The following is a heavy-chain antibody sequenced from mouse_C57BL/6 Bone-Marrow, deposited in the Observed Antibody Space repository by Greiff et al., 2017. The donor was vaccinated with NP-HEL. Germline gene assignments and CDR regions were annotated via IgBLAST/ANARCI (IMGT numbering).Heavy chain of an antibody. CDR2: ISDGGSYT. V-gene: IGHV5-4*01. J-gene: IGHJ4*01. CDR3: ARDQDYDPYYYAMDY. D-gene: IGHD2-4*01. CDR1: GFTFSSYA. Sequence: EVMLVESGGGLVKPGGSLKLSCAASGFTFSSYAMSWVRQTPEKRLEWVATISDGGSYTYYPDNVKGRFTISRDNAKNNLYLQMSHLKSEDTAMYYCARDQDYDPYYYAMDYWGQGTSVTVSS.